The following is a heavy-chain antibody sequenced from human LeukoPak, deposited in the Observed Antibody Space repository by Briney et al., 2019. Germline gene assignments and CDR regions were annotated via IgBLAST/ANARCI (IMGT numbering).Heavy chain of an antibody. D-gene: IGHD1-26*01. CDR1: GFIFGDSA. V-gene: IGHV3-49*04. Sequence: PGGSLRLSCTASGFIFGDSAMSWVRQAPGKGLEWVGFIRSKAYGGTIEYAASAKGRFIISRDDSISIAYLQMNSLKTEDTAVYYCTRAQNVGVLDIWGQGTMVTVSS. CDR3: TRAQNVGVLDI. CDR2: IRSKAYGGTI. J-gene: IGHJ3*02.